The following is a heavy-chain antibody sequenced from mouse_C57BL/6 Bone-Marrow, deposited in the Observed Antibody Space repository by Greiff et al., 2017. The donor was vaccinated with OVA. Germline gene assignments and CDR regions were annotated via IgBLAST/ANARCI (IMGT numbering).Heavy chain of an antibody. V-gene: IGHV5-2*01. CDR2: INSDGGST. J-gene: IGHJ4*01. Sequence: EVMLVESGGGLVQPGESLKLSCESNEYEFPSHDMSWVRKTPEKRLELVSAINSDGGSTYYPDTIERRFIISRDNTKKTLYLQMSSLRSEDTALDYCARHGAYYAMDYWGQGTSVTVSS. CDR3: ARHGAYYAMDY. CDR1: EYEFPSHD.